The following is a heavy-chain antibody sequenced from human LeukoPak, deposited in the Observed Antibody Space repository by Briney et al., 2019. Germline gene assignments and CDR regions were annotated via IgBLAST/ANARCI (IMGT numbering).Heavy chain of an antibody. J-gene: IGHJ4*02. CDR2: IWYDGSNK. Sequence: PGRSLRLSCAASGFTFSSYGMHWVRQAPGKGLEWVAVIWYDGSNKYYADSVKGRFTISRDNSKNTLYLQMNSLRAEDTAVYYCARDLKYYDILTGSLDYWGQGTLVTVSS. CDR1: GFTFSSYG. D-gene: IGHD3-9*01. V-gene: IGHV3-33*01. CDR3: ARDLKYYDILTGSLDY.